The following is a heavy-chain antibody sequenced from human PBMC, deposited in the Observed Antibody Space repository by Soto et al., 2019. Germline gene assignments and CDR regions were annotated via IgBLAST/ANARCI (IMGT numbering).Heavy chain of an antibody. Sequence: ASVKVSCQASRYTLTSYAISWVRQAPGQGLEWMGWLSAYNGNTNYAQKLQGRVTITTHTTTRTAYMNLRRLTSDDTAGYYCARIRGVEEREGVRSSTEGNYYDFYGIDVWGQGTTVTVSS. CDR3: ARIRGVEEREGVRSSTEGNYYDFYGIDV. CDR1: RYTLTSYA. CDR2: LSAYNGNT. J-gene: IGHJ6*02. V-gene: IGHV1-18*04. D-gene: IGHD6-13*01.